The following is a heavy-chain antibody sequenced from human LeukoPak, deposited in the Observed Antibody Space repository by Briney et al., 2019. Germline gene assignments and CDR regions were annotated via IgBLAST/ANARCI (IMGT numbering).Heavy chain of an antibody. V-gene: IGHV4-34*01. CDR2: INHSGST. CDR1: GGSFSGYY. D-gene: IGHD6-13*01. CDR3: ARGRGSSSWYYYYGMDV. J-gene: IGHJ6*02. Sequence: SGTLSLTCAVYGGSFSGYYWSWIRQPPGKGLEWIGEINHSGSTNYNPSLKSRVTISVDTSKNQFSLKLSSVTAADTAVYYCARGRGSSSWYYYYGMDVWGQGTTVTVSS.